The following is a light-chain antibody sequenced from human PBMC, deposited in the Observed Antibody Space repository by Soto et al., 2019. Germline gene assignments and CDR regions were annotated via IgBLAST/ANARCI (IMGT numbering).Light chain of an antibody. J-gene: IGKJ3*01. CDR3: QQYNNWPFT. CDR1: QSVSSN. V-gene: IGKV3-15*01. CDR2: GPS. Sequence: EIVMTQSPATLSVSPGERATLSCRASQSVSSNLARYQQKPGQAPRLLIYGPSTRATGIPGRFSGSGCGTEFTLTISSLQSEDFAGFYCQQYNNWPFTFGPWTKV.